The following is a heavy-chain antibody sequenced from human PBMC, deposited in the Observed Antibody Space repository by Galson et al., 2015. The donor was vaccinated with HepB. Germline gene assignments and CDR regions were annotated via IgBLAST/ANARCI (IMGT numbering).Heavy chain of an antibody. D-gene: IGHD1-1*01. CDR2: ISYDGSIK. CDR3: AKPFSRYTTRGEGNYFDS. V-gene: IGHV3-30*18. J-gene: IGHJ4*02. Sequence: SLRLSCAASGFAFYNYGMHWVRQAPGKGLEWVAVISYDGSIKFYADSVKGRFTIPRDSSMNTLDLQMNGLRVEDAALYFCAKPFSRYTTRGEGNYFDSWGQGVLVTVSS. CDR1: GFAFYNYG.